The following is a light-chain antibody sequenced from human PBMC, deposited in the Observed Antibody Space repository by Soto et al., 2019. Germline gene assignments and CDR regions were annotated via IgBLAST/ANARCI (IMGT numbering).Light chain of an antibody. V-gene: IGLV2-8*01. CDR2: EVN. CDR3: SSYAGSHNLV. Sequence: QSALTQPPSASGSPGQSVTISCTGTSSDVGGYNYVSWSQHHPGKAPKLIIYEVNKRPSGVPDRFSGSKSGNTASLTVSGLQAEDEADFFCSSYAGSHNLVFGGGTKLTVL. J-gene: IGLJ2*01. CDR1: SSDVGGYNY.